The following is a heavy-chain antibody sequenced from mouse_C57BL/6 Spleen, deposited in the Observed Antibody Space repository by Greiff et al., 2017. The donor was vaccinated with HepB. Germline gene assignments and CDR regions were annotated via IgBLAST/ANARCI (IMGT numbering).Heavy chain of an antibody. CDR3: ARITTVVATRYFDV. D-gene: IGHD1-1*01. CDR1: GFTFSDYY. J-gene: IGHJ1*03. CDR2: INYDGSST. V-gene: IGHV5-16*01. Sequence: VQVVESEGGLVQPGSSMKLSCTASGFTFSDYYMAWVRQVPEKGLEWVANINYDGSSTYYLDSLKSRFIISRDNAKNILYLQMSSLKSEDTATYYCARITTVVATRYFDVWGTGTTVTVSS.